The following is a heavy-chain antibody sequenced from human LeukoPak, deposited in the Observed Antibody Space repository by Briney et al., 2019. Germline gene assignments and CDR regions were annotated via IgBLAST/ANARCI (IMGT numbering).Heavy chain of an antibody. CDR2: IYPGDSDT. Sequence: GESLKISCNSSGYIFTNYWIGWVRQMPGKGLEWMGIIYPGDSDTRYSPSFQGQDTISADKSISTAYLQWSSLKASDTAMYYCARLEWELPEAHFDYWGQGTLVTVSS. CDR3: ARLEWELPEAHFDY. CDR1: GYIFTNYW. V-gene: IGHV5-51*01. J-gene: IGHJ4*02. D-gene: IGHD1-26*01.